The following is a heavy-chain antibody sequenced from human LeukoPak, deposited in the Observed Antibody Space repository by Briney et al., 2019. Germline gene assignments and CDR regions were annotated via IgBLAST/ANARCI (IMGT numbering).Heavy chain of an antibody. V-gene: IGHV3-21*01. Sequence: PGGSLRLSCAASGFTFSSYSMNWVRQAPGKGLEWVSSISSSSSYIYYADSVKGRFTISRDNAKNSLYLQMNSLRAEDTAIYYCARSHRYYYDSSGYTDYWGQGTLVTVSS. CDR2: ISSSSSYI. D-gene: IGHD3-22*01. CDR1: GFTFSSYS. J-gene: IGHJ4*02. CDR3: ARSHRYYYDSSGYTDY.